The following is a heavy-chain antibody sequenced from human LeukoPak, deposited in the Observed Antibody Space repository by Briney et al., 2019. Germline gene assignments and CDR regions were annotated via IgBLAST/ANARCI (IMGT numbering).Heavy chain of an antibody. V-gene: IGHV4-34*01. Sequence: SSETLSLTCAVYGGSFSGYYWSWIRQPPGKELERIGEINHSGSTNYNPSLKSRVTISVDTSKNQFSLKLSSVTAADTAVYYCARGNVDTAMAEGNWFDPWGQGTLVTVSS. J-gene: IGHJ5*02. D-gene: IGHD5-18*01. CDR1: GGSFSGYY. CDR2: INHSGST. CDR3: ARGNVDTAMAEGNWFDP.